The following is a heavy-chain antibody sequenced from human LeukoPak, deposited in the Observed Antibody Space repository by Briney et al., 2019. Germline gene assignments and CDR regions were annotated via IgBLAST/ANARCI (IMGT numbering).Heavy chain of an antibody. CDR2: IYDTRSI. V-gene: IGHV4-59*01. CDR3: ARDRGVTGSFDY. D-gene: IGHD3-10*01. Sequence: SETLSLTCSVSGGPISRNYWSWIRQTPGKGLEWIGYIYDTRSINYNPSLKSRVTISVDTSKKQFSLRLTSVTAADTAVYYCARDRGVTGSFDYWGQGTLVTVSS. CDR1: GGPISRNY. J-gene: IGHJ4*02.